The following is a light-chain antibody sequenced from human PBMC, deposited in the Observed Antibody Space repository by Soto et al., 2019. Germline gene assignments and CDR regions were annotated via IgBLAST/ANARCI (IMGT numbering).Light chain of an antibody. V-gene: IGLV2-23*01. CDR2: EGT. J-gene: IGLJ1*01. CDR3: CSYAGSITFV. Sequence: QSVLTQPASVSGSPGQSITISCTGTSSDVGIYNLVSWYQQRPDKAPKLVIYEGTKRPPGVSNRFSGSKSGNTASLTISGLQADDEADYYCCSYAGSITFVFGTGTKVTVL. CDR1: SSDVGIYNL.